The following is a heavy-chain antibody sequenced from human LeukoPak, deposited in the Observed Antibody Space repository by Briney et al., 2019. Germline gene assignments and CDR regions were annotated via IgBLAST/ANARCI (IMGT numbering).Heavy chain of an antibody. CDR3: ARATTYYDFWRSDYFDY. CDR2: MNPNSGNT. CDR1: GGTFSSYA. D-gene: IGHD3-3*01. V-gene: IGHV1-8*02. J-gene: IGHJ4*02. Sequence: GASVKVSCKASGGTFSSYAISWVRQATGQGLAWMGWMNPNSGNTGYAQKFQGRVTMTRNTSISTAYMELSSLRSEDTAVYYCARATTYYDFWRSDYFDYWGQGTLVTVSS.